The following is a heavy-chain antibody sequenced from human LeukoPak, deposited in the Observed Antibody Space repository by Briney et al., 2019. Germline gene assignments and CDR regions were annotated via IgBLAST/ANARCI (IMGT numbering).Heavy chain of an antibody. Sequence: ASVKVSCKASGYTFTNYGISWVRQAPGQGLEWMGWISAYNGNTNYAQKLQGRVTMTTDTSTSTAYMELRSLRSEDTAVYYCARDFGSYYDSSGYCGYWGQGTLVTVSS. CDR1: GYTFTNYG. V-gene: IGHV1-18*01. CDR3: ARDFGSYYDSSGYCGY. CDR2: ISAYNGNT. D-gene: IGHD3-22*01. J-gene: IGHJ4*02.